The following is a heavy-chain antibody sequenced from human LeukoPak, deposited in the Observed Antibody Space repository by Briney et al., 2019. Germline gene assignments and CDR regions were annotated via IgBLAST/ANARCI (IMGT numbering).Heavy chain of an antibody. D-gene: IGHD3-3*01. Sequence: GGSLRLSCAASGFTFSSYGMHWVRQAPGKGLEWVAVIWYDGSNKYYADSVKGRFTISRDNSKNTLYLQMNSLRAEDTAVYYCARDPTYYDFWSGYLREMYYFDYWGQGTLVTVSS. CDR3: ARDPTYYDFWSGYLREMYYFDY. J-gene: IGHJ4*02. CDR2: IWYDGSNK. V-gene: IGHV3-33*01. CDR1: GFTFSSYG.